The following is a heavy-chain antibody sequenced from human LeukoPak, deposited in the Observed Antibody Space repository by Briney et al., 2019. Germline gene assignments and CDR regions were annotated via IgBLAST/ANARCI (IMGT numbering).Heavy chain of an antibody. CDR2: IYPRDSDT. J-gene: IGHJ3*02. V-gene: IGHV5-51*01. Sequence: GESLKISCKASGYSFPDYWIGWVRQMPGEGLELMGIIYPRDSDTRYSPSFEGQVTISADKSISTAYLQWSSLKASDTAMYYCARLPEDAFDIWGQGTMVTVSS. CDR3: ARLPEDAFDI. CDR1: GYSFPDYW.